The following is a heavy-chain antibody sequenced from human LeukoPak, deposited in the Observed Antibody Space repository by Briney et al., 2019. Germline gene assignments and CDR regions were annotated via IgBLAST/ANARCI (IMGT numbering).Heavy chain of an antibody. CDR2: ISYDGSNK. V-gene: IGHV3-30-3*01. CDR1: GFTFSSYA. CDR3: AKEGSDAFDI. J-gene: IGHJ3*02. Sequence: GVSLRLSCAASGFTFSSYAMHGVRQAPAKELEWVAVISYDGSNKYYADSVKGRFTISRDNSKNTLYLQMNSLRAEDTAVYYCAKEGSDAFDIWGQGTMVTVSS.